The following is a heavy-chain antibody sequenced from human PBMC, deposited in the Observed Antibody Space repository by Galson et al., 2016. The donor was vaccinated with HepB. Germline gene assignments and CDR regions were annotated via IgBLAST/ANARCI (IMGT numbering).Heavy chain of an antibody. J-gene: IGHJ4*02. CDR1: GFTVSSNH. CDR2: LESGGNR. CDR3: ATDKGDSRGWPIFDF. Sequence: SLRLSCAASGFTVSSNHMSWVRQAPGKGLEWVSLLESGGNRFYAESVRGRFTISSDESKNTLYLQMNTLRAEDTAVYYCATDKGDSRGWPIFDFWGQGTLVTVSS. D-gene: IGHD6-19*01. V-gene: IGHV3-53*01.